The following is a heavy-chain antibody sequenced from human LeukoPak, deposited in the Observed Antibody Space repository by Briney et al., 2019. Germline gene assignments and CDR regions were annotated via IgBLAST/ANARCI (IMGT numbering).Heavy chain of an antibody. V-gene: IGHV3-33*01. J-gene: IGHJ3*02. Sequence: GGSLRLSCAASGFTFSSYGMHWVRQAPGKGLEWVAVIWYDGSNKYYADSVKGRFTISRDNSKSTLYLQMNSLRAEDTAVYYCARSVYRMRAPYDAFDIWGQGTMVTVSS. CDR2: IWYDGSNK. CDR1: GFTFSSYG. CDR3: ARSVYRMRAPYDAFDI. D-gene: IGHD5/OR15-5a*01.